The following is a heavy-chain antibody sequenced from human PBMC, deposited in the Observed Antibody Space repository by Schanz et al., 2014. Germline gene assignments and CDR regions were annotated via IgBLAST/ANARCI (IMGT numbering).Heavy chain of an antibody. Sequence: QVQLQQWGAGLLKPSETLSLTCTVSGDSISGSYWSWIRQPPGKGLEWIGYIYYSGSTDYNPSLKSRVAMSVDTSKNQFSLNLSSGTAADTAVYYCARGNALDVWGQGTAVTVSS. CDR2: IYYSGST. CDR1: GDSISGSY. CDR3: ARGNALDV. V-gene: IGHV4-59*01. J-gene: IGHJ6*02. D-gene: IGHD1-1*01.